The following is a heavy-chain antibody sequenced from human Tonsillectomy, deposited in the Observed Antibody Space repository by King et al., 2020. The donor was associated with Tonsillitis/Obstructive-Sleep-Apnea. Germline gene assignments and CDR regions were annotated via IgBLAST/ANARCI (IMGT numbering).Heavy chain of an antibody. CDR2: INHSGST. J-gene: IGHJ6*03. D-gene: IGHD2-8*01. CDR3: ARRDNGYYMDV. V-gene: IGHV4-34*01. CDR1: GGSFSGYY. Sequence: VQLQQWGAGLLKPSETLSLTCAVYGGSFSGYYWSWIRQPPGKGLECIGEINHSGSTNSKPSLKSRVTISVDTSKNQFSLRLTSVTAADTAVYYCARRDNGYYMDVWGKGTTVTVSS.